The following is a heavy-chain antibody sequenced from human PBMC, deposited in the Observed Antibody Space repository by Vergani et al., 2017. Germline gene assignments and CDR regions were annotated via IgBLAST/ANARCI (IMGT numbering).Heavy chain of an antibody. J-gene: IGHJ4*02. CDR3: ARDLRGLGMDY. CDR1: GFTVSSNY. Sequence: VQLVESGGGVVQPGRSLRLSCAASGFTVSSNYMSWVRQAPGKGLEWVSVIYSGGSTYYADSVKGRFTISRHNSKNTLYLQMNSLRAEYTAVYYCARDLRGLGMDYWGQGTLVTVSS. D-gene: IGHD3-16*01. V-gene: IGHV3-53*04. CDR2: IYSGGST.